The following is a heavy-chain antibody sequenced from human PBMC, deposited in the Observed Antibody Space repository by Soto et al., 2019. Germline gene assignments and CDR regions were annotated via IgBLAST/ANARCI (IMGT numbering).Heavy chain of an antibody. CDR3: ARDPGITGTTRPFDY. Sequence: GASVKVSCKASGGTFSSYAISWVRQAPGQGLEWMGGIIPIFGTANYAQKFQGRVTITADESTSTAYMELSSLRSEDTAVYYCARDPGITGTTRPFDYWGQGALVTVSS. J-gene: IGHJ4*02. CDR2: IIPIFGTA. CDR1: GGTFSSYA. V-gene: IGHV1-69*13. D-gene: IGHD1-7*01.